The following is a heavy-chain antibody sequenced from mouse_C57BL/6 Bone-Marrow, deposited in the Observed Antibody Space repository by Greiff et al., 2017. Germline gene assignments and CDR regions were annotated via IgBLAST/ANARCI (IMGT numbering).Heavy chain of an antibody. CDR3: ARGGVTTVGYFDY. D-gene: IGHD1-1*01. J-gene: IGHJ2*01. CDR1: GFTFSSYA. CDR2: ISDGGSYT. Sequence: EVQGVESGGGLVKPGGSLKLSCAASGFTFSSYAMSWVRQTPEKRLEWVATISDGGSYTYYPDNVKGRFTISRDNAKNNLYLQMSHLKAEDTAMYYCARGGVTTVGYFDYWGQGTTLTVSS. V-gene: IGHV5-4*01.